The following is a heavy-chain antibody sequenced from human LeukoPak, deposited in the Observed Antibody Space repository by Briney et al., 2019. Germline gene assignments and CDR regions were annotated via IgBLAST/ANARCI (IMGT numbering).Heavy chain of an antibody. J-gene: IGHJ6*03. Sequence: AGSLSLSCAASGFTFSSYGMHWVRQAPGKGLEWVAFIRFDGSNKYYADSVKGRFAISSDNSKNTLYLQMNGLRAEDTAVYYCAKGNCGGDCYTYYYFYMDVWGKGTTVTVSS. CDR1: GFTFSSYG. D-gene: IGHD2-21*02. CDR3: AKGNCGGDCYTYYYFYMDV. V-gene: IGHV3-30*02. CDR2: IRFDGSNK.